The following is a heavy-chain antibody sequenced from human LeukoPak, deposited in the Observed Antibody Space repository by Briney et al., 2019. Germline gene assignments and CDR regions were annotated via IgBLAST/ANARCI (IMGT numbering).Heavy chain of an antibody. CDR1: GFSFSRYN. V-gene: IGHV3-48*04. D-gene: IGHD5-18*01. CDR2: ISSSGGTI. J-gene: IGHJ4*02. Sequence: GGSLRLSCAASGFSFSRYNINWVRQAPGKGLEWISYISSSGGTIYYADSEKGRFTISKDNAKNSLYLQMNSLRVEDTAVYYCARENKMGYSYAADCWGQGTLVTVSS. CDR3: ARENKMGYSYAADC.